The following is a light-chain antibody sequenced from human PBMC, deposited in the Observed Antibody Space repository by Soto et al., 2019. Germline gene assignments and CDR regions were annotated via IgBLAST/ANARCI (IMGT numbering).Light chain of an antibody. V-gene: IGKV1-5*03. CDR2: KAS. J-gene: IGKJ4*01. CDR3: QQYDSFSLT. CDR1: QSIRSW. Sequence: DIQMTQSPSTLSASVGDRVTITCRASQSIRSWLAWYQQKPGKAPKLLIYKASSLESGVPSRFSGSGSGTEFTLTISSLQPDDFATYYCQQYDSFSLTFGGGTKVEIK.